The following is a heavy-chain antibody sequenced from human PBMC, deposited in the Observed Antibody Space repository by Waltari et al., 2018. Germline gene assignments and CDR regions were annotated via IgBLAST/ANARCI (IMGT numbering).Heavy chain of an antibody. J-gene: IGHJ6*02. D-gene: IGHD3-9*01. Sequence: QVQLQESGPGLVRPSQTLSLTCTVSGGSISSGSVYWTWIRQPAGKGLEWVGHIFTSGSTKYNPSLKSRVIVSLDTSENQFSLRLSSVTAADTAVYYCARDEARYYDIMTGGGYYGLDVWGQGTTVTVSS. CDR3: ARDEARYYDIMTGGGYYGLDV. CDR2: IFTSGST. CDR1: GGSISSGSVY. V-gene: IGHV4-61*02.